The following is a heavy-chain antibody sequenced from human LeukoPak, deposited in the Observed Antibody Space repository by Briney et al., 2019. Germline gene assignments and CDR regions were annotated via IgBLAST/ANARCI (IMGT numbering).Heavy chain of an antibody. V-gene: IGHV3-74*01. CDR1: GFTFSSYW. Sequence: GGSLRLSCAASGFTFSSYWMHWVRQAPGKGLVWVSRINSDGSSTSYADSVKGRFTISRDNAKNTLYLQMNSLRAEDTAVYYCARDQNYYDSSGELYYVYWGQGTLVTVSS. D-gene: IGHD3-22*01. J-gene: IGHJ4*02. CDR2: INSDGSST. CDR3: ARDQNYYDSSGELYYVY.